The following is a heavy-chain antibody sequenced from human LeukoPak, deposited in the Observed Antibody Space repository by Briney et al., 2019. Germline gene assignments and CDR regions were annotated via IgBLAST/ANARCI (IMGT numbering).Heavy chain of an antibody. CDR1: GGSISSGGYY. V-gene: IGHV4-30-2*01. J-gene: IGHJ6*03. Sequence: SETLSLTCTVSGGSISSGGYYWSWIRQPPGKGLEWIGYIYHSGSTYYNPSLKSRVTISVDRSKNQFSLKLSSVTAADTAVYYCARENCSSTSCPYYYYYYMDVWGKGTTVTVSS. D-gene: IGHD2-2*01. CDR3: ARENCSSTSCPYYYYYYMDV. CDR2: IYHSGST.